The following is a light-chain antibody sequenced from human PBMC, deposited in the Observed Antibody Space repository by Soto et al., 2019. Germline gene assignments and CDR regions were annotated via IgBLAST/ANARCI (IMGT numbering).Light chain of an antibody. CDR3: QQYGYSSYT. J-gene: IGKJ2*01. CDR2: GAS. V-gene: IGKV3-20*01. CDR1: QSVTSDF. Sequence: ESVLTQSPGTLSLSQGERATLSCRASQSVTSDFLARYQQRPGQAPRLLIFGASKRAPGTPDRFSGSGSGTDFTLTISRLEPEDFAVYYCQQYGYSSYTFGQGTKLEIK.